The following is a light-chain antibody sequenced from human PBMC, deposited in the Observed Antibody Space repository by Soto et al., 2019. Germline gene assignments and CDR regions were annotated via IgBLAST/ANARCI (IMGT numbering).Light chain of an antibody. CDR2: EVS. V-gene: IGLV2-8*01. CDR1: SSDVGAFDS. Sequence: QSVLTQPPSASGSLGQSVTISCTGYSSDVGAFDSVSWYQQNPHKAPQIIIYEVSKRPSGVPDRFSGSKSGNTASLTVSGLQADDESDYFCSSYAGRNNYVFGTGTKVTVL. CDR3: SSYAGRNNYV. J-gene: IGLJ1*01.